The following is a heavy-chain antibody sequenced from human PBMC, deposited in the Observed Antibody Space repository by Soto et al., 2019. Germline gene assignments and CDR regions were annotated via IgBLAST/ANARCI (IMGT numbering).Heavy chain of an antibody. V-gene: IGHV3-30-3*01. D-gene: IGHD3-10*01. Sequence: QVPLVESGGGVVQPGRSLRLSCAASGFTFSSYAMHWVRQAPGKGLEWVAVISYDGSNKYYADSVKGRFTISRDNSKNTLYLQMNSLRAEDTAVYYCARDGLRVHRVGMDVWGQGTTVTVSS. CDR1: GFTFSSYA. CDR2: ISYDGSNK. J-gene: IGHJ6*02. CDR3: ARDGLRVHRVGMDV.